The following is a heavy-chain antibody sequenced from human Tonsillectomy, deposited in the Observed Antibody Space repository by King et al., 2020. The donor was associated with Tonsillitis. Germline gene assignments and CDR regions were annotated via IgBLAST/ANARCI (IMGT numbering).Heavy chain of an antibody. CDR2: INPNSGVT. D-gene: IGHD3-16*01. CDR3: ARVGEYWDAFDV. Sequence: VQLVESGAEVKKLGASVKVSCKASGYTFTGYYFHWVRQAPGQGLEWMGWINPNSGVTNYAQKFQDRVTMTGDTSISTAYMELSRLRSDDTAVYYCARVGEYWDAFDVWGQGTMVTVSS. J-gene: IGHJ3*01. V-gene: IGHV1-2*02. CDR1: GYTFTGYY.